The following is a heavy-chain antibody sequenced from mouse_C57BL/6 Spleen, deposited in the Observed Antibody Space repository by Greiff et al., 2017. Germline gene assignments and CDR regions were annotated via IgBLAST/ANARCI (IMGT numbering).Heavy chain of an antibody. V-gene: IGHV1-82*01. CDR2: IYPGDGDT. CDR1: GYAFSSSW. J-gene: IGHJ4*01. CDR3: ARPNYYGSSYDYYAMDY. Sequence: QVQLKQSGPELVKPGASVKISCKASGYAFSSSWMNWVKQRPGKGLEWIGRIYPGDGDTNYNGKFKGKATLTADKSSSTAYMQLSSLTSEDSAVYFCARPNYYGSSYDYYAMDYWGQGTSVTVSS. D-gene: IGHD1-1*01.